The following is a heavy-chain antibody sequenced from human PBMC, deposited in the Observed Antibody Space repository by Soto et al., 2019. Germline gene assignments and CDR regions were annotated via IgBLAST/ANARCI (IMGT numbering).Heavy chain of an antibody. J-gene: IGHJ4*02. CDR1: GGSFSSSHYY. CDR3: ARQVVAALDY. V-gene: IGHV4-39*01. CDR2: VSYSGST. Sequence: SETLSLTCTVSGGSFSSSHYYWGWIRQPPGKGLEWIGSVSYSGSTYYNPSLKSRVTISVDTSNNQFSLKLSSVTAADTAVYYCARQVVAALDYWGQGTPVTVSS. D-gene: IGHD6-13*01.